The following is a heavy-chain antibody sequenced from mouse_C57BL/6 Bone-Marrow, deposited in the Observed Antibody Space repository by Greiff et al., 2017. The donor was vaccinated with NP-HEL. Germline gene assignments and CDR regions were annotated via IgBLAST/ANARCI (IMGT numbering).Heavy chain of an antibody. V-gene: IGHV1-81*01. Sequence: LQESGAELARPGASVKLSCKASGYTFTSYGISWVKQRTGQGLEWIGEIYPRSGNTYYNEKFKGKATLTADKSSSTAYMELRSLTSEDSAVYFCAREWQYYYGSSGWFAYWGQGTLVTVSA. CDR2: IYPRSGNT. D-gene: IGHD1-1*01. CDR3: AREWQYYYGSSGWFAY. CDR1: GYTFTSYG. J-gene: IGHJ3*01.